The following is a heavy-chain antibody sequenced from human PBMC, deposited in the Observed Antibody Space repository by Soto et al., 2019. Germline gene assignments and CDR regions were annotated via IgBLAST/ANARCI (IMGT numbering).Heavy chain of an antibody. CDR1: GGSFSGYY. V-gene: IGHV4-34*01. Sequence: SETLSLTCAVYGGSFSGYYWSWIRQPPGKGLEWIGEINHSGSTNYSPSLKSRVTISVDTSKNQFSLKLRSVTAADTALYYCARGITIFGVVTHSSYMDVWGKGTTVTVSS. CDR3: ARGITIFGVVTHSSYMDV. D-gene: IGHD3-3*01. J-gene: IGHJ6*03. CDR2: INHSGST.